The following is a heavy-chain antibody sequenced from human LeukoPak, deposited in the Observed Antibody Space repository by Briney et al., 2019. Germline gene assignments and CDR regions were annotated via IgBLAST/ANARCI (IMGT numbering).Heavy chain of an antibody. CDR3: ARDRAEGKTWVEFDP. CDR2: IYGDGVT. Sequence: GGSLRLSCAASGFIVNSYAMSWVRQAPGKGLAWVSLIYGDGVTQYADSVKGRFTVSRDNSKNTLYLQMNGLRDEDTAVYFCARDRAEGKTWVEFDPWGQGTLVTVSS. CDR1: GFIVNSYA. V-gene: IGHV3-66*02. J-gene: IGHJ5*02.